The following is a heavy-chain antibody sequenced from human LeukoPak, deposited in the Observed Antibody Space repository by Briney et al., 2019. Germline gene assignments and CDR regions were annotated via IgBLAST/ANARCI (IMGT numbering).Heavy chain of an antibody. V-gene: IGHV3-23*01. Sequence: GGSLRLSCAASGFTFSSYAMSWVRQAPGKGLEWVSAISGSGGSTYYADSVKGQFTISRDNSKNTLYLQMNSLRAEDTAVYYCAKDSQGGYYEYYFDYWGQGTLVTVSS. CDR3: AKDSQGGYYEYYFDY. J-gene: IGHJ4*02. CDR1: GFTFSSYA. CDR2: ISGSGGST. D-gene: IGHD3-22*01.